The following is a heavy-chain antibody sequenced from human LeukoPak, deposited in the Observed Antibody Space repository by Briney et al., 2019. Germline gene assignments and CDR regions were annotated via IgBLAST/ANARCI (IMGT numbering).Heavy chain of an antibody. CDR1: GFTFSSHW. CDR2: IKSDGSGT. CDR3: ARALGY. J-gene: IGHJ4*02. Sequence: GGSLRLSCAASGFTFSSHWMHWVRQAPGKGLVWVSHIKSDGSGTSYADSVRGRFTISRDNAKNTLYLQMNSLRAEDTAIYYCARALGYWGQGTLVTVSS. V-gene: IGHV3-74*01.